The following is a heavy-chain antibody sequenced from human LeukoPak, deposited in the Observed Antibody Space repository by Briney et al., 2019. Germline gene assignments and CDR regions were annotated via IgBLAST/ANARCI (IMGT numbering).Heavy chain of an antibody. D-gene: IGHD5-24*01. CDR1: GGSISSYY. Sequence: SETLSLTCSVSGGSISSYYWSWIRQPPGKGLEWIGYIYYSGSTNYNPSLKSRVTISVDTSKNQFSLKLSSVTAADTAVYYCARTVATIPPEPFDYWGQGTLVTVSS. CDR2: IYYSGST. J-gene: IGHJ4*02. V-gene: IGHV4-59*01. CDR3: ARTVATIPPEPFDY.